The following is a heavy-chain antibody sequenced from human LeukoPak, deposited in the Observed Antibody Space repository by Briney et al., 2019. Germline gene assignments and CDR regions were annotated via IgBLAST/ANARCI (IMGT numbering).Heavy chain of an antibody. V-gene: IGHV4-39*07. Sequence: PSETLSLTCTVSGGSISSSSYYWGWIRQPPGKGLEWIGSIYYSGSTYYNPSLKSRVTISVDTSKNQFSLKLSSVTAADTAVYYCARDRGYSYGYWGQGTLVTVSS. CDR1: GGSISSSSYY. CDR3: ARDRGYSYGY. CDR2: IYYSGST. J-gene: IGHJ4*02. D-gene: IGHD5-18*01.